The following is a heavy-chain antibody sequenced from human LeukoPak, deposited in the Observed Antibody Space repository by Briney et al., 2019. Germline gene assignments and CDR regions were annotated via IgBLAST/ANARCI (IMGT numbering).Heavy chain of an antibody. CDR3: ARGPGYCSGGSCYGRFDP. V-gene: IGHV1-69*13. CDR2: IIPIFGTA. J-gene: IGHJ5*02. D-gene: IGHD2-15*01. CDR1: GGTFSSYA. Sequence: SVKVSCKASGGTFSSYAISWVRQAPGQGLEWMGGIIPIFGTANYAQKFQGRVTITADESTSTAYMELSSLRSEDTAVYYCARGPGYCSGGSCYGRFDPWGQETLVTVSS.